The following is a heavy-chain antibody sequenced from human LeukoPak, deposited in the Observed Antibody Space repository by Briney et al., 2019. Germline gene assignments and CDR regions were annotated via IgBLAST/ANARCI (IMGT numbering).Heavy chain of an antibody. CDR1: GFTFSSYS. V-gene: IGHV3-21*01. CDR2: ISSSSSYI. D-gene: IGHD2-15*01. Sequence: MAGGSLRLCCAASGFTFSSYSMNWVRQAAGKGLEWVSSISSSSSYIYYADSVKGRFTISRDNAKNSLYLQMNSLRAEDTAVYCCARGVGYCSGGSCYPPSGLYYGMDVWGQGTTVTVSS. CDR3: ARGVGYCSGGSCYPPSGLYYGMDV. J-gene: IGHJ6*02.